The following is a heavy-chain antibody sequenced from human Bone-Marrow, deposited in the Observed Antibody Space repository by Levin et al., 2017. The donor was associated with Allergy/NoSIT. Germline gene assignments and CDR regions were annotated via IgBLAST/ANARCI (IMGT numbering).Heavy chain of an antibody. CDR3: ARDPARGYYDSSGYSGDH. D-gene: IGHD3-22*01. CDR2: ITSSGDST. V-gene: IGHV3-48*02. J-gene: IGHJ4*02. CDR1: GFTFRHYT. Sequence: PGGSLRLSCAASGFTFRHYTMNWVRQAPGKGLEWVSCITSSGDSTYYADSVKGRFTISRDNAKNSLYLQLNRLRDEDTAMYYCARDPARGYYDSSGYSGDHWGQGTQVTVSS.